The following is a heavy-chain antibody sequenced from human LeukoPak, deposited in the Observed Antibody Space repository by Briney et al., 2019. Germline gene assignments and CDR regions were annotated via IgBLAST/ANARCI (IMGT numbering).Heavy chain of an antibody. Sequence: GGSLRLSCAASGFTFTSYSMNWVRQAPGKGLEWVSTISGGGGSTYYADSVKGRFTISRDNSKNTLYLQMNSLRAEDTAVYYCARDVLISVRGDYYGMDVWGQGTTVTVSS. D-gene: IGHD3-10*01. V-gene: IGHV3-23*01. J-gene: IGHJ6*02. CDR3: ARDVLISVRGDYYGMDV. CDR1: GFTFTSYS. CDR2: ISGGGGST.